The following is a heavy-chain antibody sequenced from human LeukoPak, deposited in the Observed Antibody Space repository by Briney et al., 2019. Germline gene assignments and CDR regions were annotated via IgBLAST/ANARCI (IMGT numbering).Heavy chain of an antibody. D-gene: IGHD2-21*01. J-gene: IGHJ4*02. CDR1: GGSFSGYY. CDR2: INHSGST. Sequence: PSETLSLTCAVYGGSFSGYYWSWIRQPPGKGLEWIGEINHSGSTNYNPSLKSRVTISVDTSKNQFSLKLGSVTAADTAVYYCARGGGLFENWGQGTLVTVSS. V-gene: IGHV4-34*01. CDR3: ARGGGLFEN.